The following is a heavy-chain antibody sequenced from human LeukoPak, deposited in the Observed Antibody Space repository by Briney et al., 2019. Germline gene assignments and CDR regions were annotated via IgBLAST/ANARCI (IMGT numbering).Heavy chain of an antibody. Sequence: PSETLSLTCTVSNASMTDYFWSWIRQPPGKGLEWMGYIYSSGSTKYNPSLNSRVSMSVDTSKSHFSLRLRSVTAADTAVYYCARHLDWKGITFDSWGQGLLVTVSS. V-gene: IGHV4-59*08. D-gene: IGHD3/OR15-3a*01. CDR3: ARHLDWKGITFDS. CDR1: NASMTDYF. CDR2: IYSSGST. J-gene: IGHJ4*02.